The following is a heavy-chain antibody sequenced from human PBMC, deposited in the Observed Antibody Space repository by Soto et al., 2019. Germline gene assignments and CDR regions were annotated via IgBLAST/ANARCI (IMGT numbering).Heavy chain of an antibody. J-gene: IGHJ4*02. CDR3: ARPQLYYYDSSGYQYYFDY. Sequence: QLQLQESGPGLVKPSETLSLTCTVSGGSISSSSYYWGWIRQPPGKGLEWIGSIYYSGSTYYNPSLKSRVTISVDTSKNQFSLKLSSVTAADTAVYYCARPQLYYYDSSGYQYYFDYWGQGTLVTVSS. CDR1: GGSISSSSYY. D-gene: IGHD3-22*01. CDR2: IYYSGST. V-gene: IGHV4-39*01.